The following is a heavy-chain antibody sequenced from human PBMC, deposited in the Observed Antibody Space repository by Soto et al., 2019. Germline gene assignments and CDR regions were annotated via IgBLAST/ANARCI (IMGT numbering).Heavy chain of an antibody. CDR1: GGSFSGYY. CDR3: ARVNDAGQQLVPYGMDV. D-gene: IGHD6-13*01. V-gene: IGHV4-34*01. J-gene: IGHJ6*02. Sequence: QVQLQQWGAGLLKPSETLSLTCAVYGGSFSGYYWSWIRQPPGKGLEWIGEINHSGSTNYNPSLKSRVTISVDTSKNQFSLKLSSVTAADTAVYYCARVNDAGQQLVPYGMDVWGQGTTVTVSS. CDR2: INHSGST.